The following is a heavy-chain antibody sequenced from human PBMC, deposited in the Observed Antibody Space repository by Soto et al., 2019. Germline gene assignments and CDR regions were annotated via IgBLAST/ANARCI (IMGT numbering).Heavy chain of an antibody. Sequence: EVQLLESGGGLVQPGGSLRLSCAASGFTFSDYAMGWVRQAPGKGLQWVSGISGSGGSTYYADSVKGRFSISRDNSKSTLYLQMNSLRAEDTAVYYCAKPGGRRVAILEFDYWGQGTLVTVSS. CDR3: AKPGGRRVAILEFDY. J-gene: IGHJ4*02. D-gene: IGHD2-21*01. V-gene: IGHV3-23*01. CDR2: ISGSGGST. CDR1: GFTFSDYA.